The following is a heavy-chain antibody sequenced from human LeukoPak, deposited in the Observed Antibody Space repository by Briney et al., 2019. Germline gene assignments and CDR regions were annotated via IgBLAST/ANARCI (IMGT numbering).Heavy chain of an antibody. Sequence: ASVKVSCKASGYTFTSYYMHWVRQAPGQGLEWMGIINPSGGGTSYAQKFQGRVTMTRDTSTSTVYMELSSLRSEDTAVYYCARDTADYYDSSGYYGSWLGMCGMDVWGQGTTVTVSS. CDR2: INPSGGGT. V-gene: IGHV1-46*01. D-gene: IGHD3-22*01. CDR3: ARDTADYYDSSGYYGSWLGMCGMDV. CDR1: GYTFTSYY. J-gene: IGHJ6*02.